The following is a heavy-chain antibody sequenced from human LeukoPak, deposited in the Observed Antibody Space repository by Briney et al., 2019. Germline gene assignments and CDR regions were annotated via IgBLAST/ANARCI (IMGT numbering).Heavy chain of an antibody. V-gene: IGHV4-59*12. CDR3: ARAGLYYDILTGHDAFDI. J-gene: IGHJ3*02. CDR2: IYYSGST. D-gene: IGHD3-9*01. Sequence: TSETLSLTCTVSGGSISSYYWSWIRQPPGKGLEWIGYIYYSGSTNYNPSLKSRVTISVDTSKNQFSLKLSSVTAADTAVYYCARAGLYYDILTGHDAFDIWGQGTMATVSS. CDR1: GGSISSYY.